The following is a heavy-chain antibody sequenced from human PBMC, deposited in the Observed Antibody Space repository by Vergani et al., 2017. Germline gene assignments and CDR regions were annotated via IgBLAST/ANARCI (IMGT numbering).Heavy chain of an antibody. CDR3: EATLREQLVQDY. CDR2: FDPEDGET. Sequence: QVQLVQSGAEVKKPGASVKVSCKVSGYTLTELSMHWVRQAPGKGLEWMGGFDPEDGETIYAQKFQGRVTITADESTSTAYMELSSLRSEDTAVYYCEATLREQLVQDYWGQGTLVTVSS. V-gene: IGHV1-24*01. CDR1: GYTLTELS. D-gene: IGHD6-6*01. J-gene: IGHJ4*02.